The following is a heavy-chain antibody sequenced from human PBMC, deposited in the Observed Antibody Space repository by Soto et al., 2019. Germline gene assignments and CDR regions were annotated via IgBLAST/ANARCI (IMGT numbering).Heavy chain of an antibody. V-gene: IGHV4-59*01. CDR2: IYYSGST. CDR1: GGSISSYY. J-gene: IGHJ4*01. CDR3: ATTLKVSSWFFDY. D-gene: IGHD6-13*01. Sequence: SETLSLTCTVSGGSISSYYWSWIRQPPGKGLEWIGYIYYSGSTNYNPSLKSRVTISVDTSKNQFSLKLSSVTAVDTAVYYCATTLKVSSWFFDYWGHGTLVTVSS.